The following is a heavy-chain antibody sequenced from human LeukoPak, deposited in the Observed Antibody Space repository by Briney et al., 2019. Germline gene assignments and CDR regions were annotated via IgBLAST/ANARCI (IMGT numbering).Heavy chain of an antibody. Sequence: ASVKVSCKASGYTFTSCYMHWVRQAPGQGLEWMGIINPSGGSTSYAQKFQGRVTMTRDTSTSTVYMELSSLRSEDTAVYYCARGSNYYDSSGYPESFDYWGQGTLVTVSS. CDR2: INPSGGST. D-gene: IGHD3-22*01. CDR3: ARGSNYYDSSGYPESFDY. J-gene: IGHJ4*02. CDR1: GYTFTSCY. V-gene: IGHV1-46*01.